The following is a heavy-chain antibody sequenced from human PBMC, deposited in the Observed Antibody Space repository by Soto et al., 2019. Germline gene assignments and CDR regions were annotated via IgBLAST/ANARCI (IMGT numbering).Heavy chain of an antibody. CDR3: ARSWEQWLVTYYYGMDV. J-gene: IGHJ6*02. V-gene: IGHV3-48*02. D-gene: IGHD6-19*01. CDR1: GFTFSSYS. Sequence: EVQLVESGGGLVQPGGSLRLSCAASGFTFSSYSMNWVRQAPGKGLEWVSYISSSSSTIYYADSVKGRFTISRDNAKNSLYLQMNSLRDEDTAVYYCARSWEQWLVTYYYGMDVWAQGTSVTVSS. CDR2: ISSSSSTI.